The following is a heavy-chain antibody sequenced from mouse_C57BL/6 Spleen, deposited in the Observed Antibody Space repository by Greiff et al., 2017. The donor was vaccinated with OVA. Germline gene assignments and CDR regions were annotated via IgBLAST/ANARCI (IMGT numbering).Heavy chain of an antibody. V-gene: IGHV1-76*01. CDR2: IYPGSGNT. D-gene: IGHD3-2*02. Sequence: QVQLQQPGAELVRPGASVKLSCKASGYTFTNYYIHWVKQRPGQGLEWIARIYPGSGNTYYNQKFKGKATLTAEKSSSTAYMQLSSLTSEDSAVYFCAREGDSSGYYYAMDYWGQGTSLTVSS. CDR3: AREGDSSGYYYAMDY. CDR1: GYTFTNYY. J-gene: IGHJ4*01.